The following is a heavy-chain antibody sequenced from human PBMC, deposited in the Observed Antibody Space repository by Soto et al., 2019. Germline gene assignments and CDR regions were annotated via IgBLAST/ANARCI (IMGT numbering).Heavy chain of an antibody. CDR3: ARSYQLPTLDFDY. Sequence: SETLSLTCTASGGSISSYYWSWIRQPPGKGLEWIGYIYHSGSTNYNPSLKSRVTISVDTSKNQFSLKLSSVTAADTSGYYCARSYQLPTLDFDYWGQGTLVTVSS. J-gene: IGHJ4*02. CDR1: GGSISSYY. D-gene: IGHD2-2*01. V-gene: IGHV4-59*01. CDR2: IYHSGST.